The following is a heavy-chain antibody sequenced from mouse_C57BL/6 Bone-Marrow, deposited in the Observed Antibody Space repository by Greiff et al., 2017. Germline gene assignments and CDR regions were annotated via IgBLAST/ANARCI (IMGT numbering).Heavy chain of an antibody. J-gene: IGHJ1*03. CDR2: IHPSDSDT. D-gene: IGHD2-1*01. CDR3: AINYGNYVYFDV. CDR1: GYTFTSYW. Sequence: QVQLQQPGAELVKPGASVKVSCKASGYTFTSYWMHWVKQRPGQGLEWIGRIHPSDSDTNYNQKFKGKATLTVDKSSSTAYMQLSSLTAEDSAVYSCAINYGNYVYFDVWGTGTTVTVSS. V-gene: IGHV1-74*01.